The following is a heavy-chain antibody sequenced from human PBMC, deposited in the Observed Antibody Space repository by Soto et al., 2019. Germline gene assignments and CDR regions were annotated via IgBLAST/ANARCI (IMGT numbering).Heavy chain of an antibody. CDR2: LVPMFRTA. CDR1: GGTFSDSA. V-gene: IGHV1-69*12. D-gene: IGHD1-26*01. Sequence: QVHLVQSGAEVKKPGSSVKVSCKTSGGTFSDSAINWLRQTPGQGLEWMGGLVPMFRTANYAPNLQGRVSITADESTSTVVMELSSLTFEDTAVYYCARGRGGSYFPFDFWGQGTLVTVSS. J-gene: IGHJ4*02. CDR3: ARGRGGSYFPFDF.